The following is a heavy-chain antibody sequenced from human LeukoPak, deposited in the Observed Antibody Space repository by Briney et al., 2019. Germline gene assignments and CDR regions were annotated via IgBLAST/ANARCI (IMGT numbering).Heavy chain of an antibody. V-gene: IGHV4-34*01. Sequence: SETLSLTCAVYGGSFSGYYWSWIRQPPGKGLEWIGEINHSGSTNYNPSLKSRVTISVDTSKNQFSLKLSSVTAADTAVYYCARVSSYYYYGTDVWGKGTTVTVSS. CDR2: INHSGST. J-gene: IGHJ6*04. D-gene: IGHD3-3*02. CDR3: ARVSSYYYYGTDV. CDR1: GGSFSGYY.